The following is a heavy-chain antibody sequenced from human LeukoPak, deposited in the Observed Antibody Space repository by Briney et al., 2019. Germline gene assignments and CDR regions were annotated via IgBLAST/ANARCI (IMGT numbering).Heavy chain of an antibody. Sequence: GASVKVSCKASGYTFTGYYMHWVRQAPGQGLEWMGWINPNSGGTKYAQKFQGRVTMTRDTSISTAYMDLSRLRSDDTAVYFCARADQLYSDDYRAFDYWGQGTLVTVSS. V-gene: IGHV1-2*02. D-gene: IGHD4-17*01. CDR1: GYTFTGYY. CDR3: ARADQLYSDDYRAFDY. J-gene: IGHJ4*02. CDR2: INPNSGGT.